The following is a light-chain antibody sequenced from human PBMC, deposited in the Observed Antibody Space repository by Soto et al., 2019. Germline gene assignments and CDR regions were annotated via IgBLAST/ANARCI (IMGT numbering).Light chain of an antibody. J-gene: IGKJ5*01. CDR2: GVS. CDR1: QSVSSSY. V-gene: IGKV3D-20*01. Sequence: PGETGTLSSGASQSVSSSYLAWYQQKPGLAPRRLIYGVSTRATDIPARFSGSGSGTDFTLTISRLEPEEFAVYYCQQYGSSFTFGQGTRLEN. CDR3: QQYGSSFT.